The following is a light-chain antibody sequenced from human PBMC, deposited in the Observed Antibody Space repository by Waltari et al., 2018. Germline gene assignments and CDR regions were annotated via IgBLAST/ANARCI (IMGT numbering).Light chain of an antibody. CDR2: AFS. Sequence: QSALTQPPSVSGAPGHSVTISCTGSRSNIGAGSDVHWYQQLPGAAPNLLIYAFSNRPSGVPDRFYGSKSGTSASLAINGLQAEDEAIYYCQSYDSSLSAVFGGGTKVTVL. CDR3: QSYDSSLSAV. CDR1: RSNIGAGSD. J-gene: IGLJ3*02. V-gene: IGLV1-40*01.